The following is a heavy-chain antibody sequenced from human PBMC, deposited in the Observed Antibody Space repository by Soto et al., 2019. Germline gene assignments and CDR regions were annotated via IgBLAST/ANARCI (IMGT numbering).Heavy chain of an antibody. J-gene: IGHJ4*02. Sequence: QVQLVQSGAEVKKPGASVKVSCKASGYTFTSYYMHWVRQAPGQGLEWMGIINPSGGSTSYAQKFPGRVTMTRDTSTSTVYMELRSLRSEDTAVYYCATVDTALVHLFDYWGQGTLVTVSS. CDR1: GYTFTSYY. V-gene: IGHV1-46*01. CDR3: ATVDTALVHLFDY. CDR2: INPSGGST. D-gene: IGHD5-18*01.